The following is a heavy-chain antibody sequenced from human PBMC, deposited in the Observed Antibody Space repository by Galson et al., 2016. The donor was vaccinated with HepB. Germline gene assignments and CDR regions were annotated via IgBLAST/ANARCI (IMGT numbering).Heavy chain of an antibody. Sequence: SLRLSCAASGFTFSSYAMHWVRQAPGKGLEWVAVISFDGSNKCYADSVKGRFAISRDNSKNTLYLQMNSLRAEDTAVYYCATDLGAAAYYDFWSGYFLPGGNFDYWGQGTLVTVSS. D-gene: IGHD3-3*01. J-gene: IGHJ4*02. V-gene: IGHV3-30*09. CDR2: ISFDGSNK. CDR1: GFTFSSYA. CDR3: ATDLGAAAYYDFWSGYFLPGGNFDY.